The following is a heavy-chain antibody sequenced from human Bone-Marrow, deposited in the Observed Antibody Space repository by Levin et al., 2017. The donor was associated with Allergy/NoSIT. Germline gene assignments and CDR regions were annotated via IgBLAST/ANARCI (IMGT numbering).Heavy chain of an antibody. D-gene: IGHD1-1*01. Sequence: EASVKVSCKASGYTFTGYYMHWVRQAPGQGLEWMGWINPNSGGTNYAQKFQGRVTMTRDTSISTAYMELSRLRSDDTAVYYCARDLTLGTTGTTGIGDIWGQGTMVTVSS. CDR2: INPNSGGT. CDR3: ARDLTLGTTGTTGIGDI. J-gene: IGHJ3*02. V-gene: IGHV1-2*02. CDR1: GYTFTGYY.